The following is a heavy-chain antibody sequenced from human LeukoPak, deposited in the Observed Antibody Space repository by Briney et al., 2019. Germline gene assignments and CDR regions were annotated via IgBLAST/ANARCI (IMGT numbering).Heavy chain of an antibody. J-gene: IGHJ4*02. V-gene: IGHV3-53*01. CDR3: ARAGPIDY. CDR1: GFIVSSKY. Sequence: GSLRLSCAASGFIVSSKYMSWVRQAPGKGLEWVSVIYSGGSTYYAASVEGRFTISRDNSKNTVYLQMNSLGVEDTAVYYCARAGPIDYWGQGTLVTVSS. CDR2: IYSGGST.